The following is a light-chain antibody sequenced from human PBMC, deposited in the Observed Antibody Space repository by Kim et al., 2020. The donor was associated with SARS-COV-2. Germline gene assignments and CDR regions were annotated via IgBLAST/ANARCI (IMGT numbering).Light chain of an antibody. CDR3: QQYGSSPRT. CDR2: GAS. Sequence: SPGESATLSCRASQSVSSNYLAWHQQKPGQAPRLLIYGASSRATGIPDRFSGSGSGTDFTLTISRLEPEDFAVYYCQQYGSSPRTFGLGTKVDIK. CDR1: QSVSSNY. V-gene: IGKV3-20*01. J-gene: IGKJ1*01.